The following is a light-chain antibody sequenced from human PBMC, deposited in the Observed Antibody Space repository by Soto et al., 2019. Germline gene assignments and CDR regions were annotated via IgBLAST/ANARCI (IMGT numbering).Light chain of an antibody. Sequence: DIQMTQSPSSLSASVGDRVTITCRASQSISSYLNWYQQKPGKAPKLLIYAASSLQSGVPSRFSGSGSGTDFTLTIGSLQPEDFATYTCQQSYSTLLTFGGGTKVEIK. CDR1: QSISSY. CDR2: AAS. V-gene: IGKV1-39*01. J-gene: IGKJ4*01. CDR3: QQSYSTLLT.